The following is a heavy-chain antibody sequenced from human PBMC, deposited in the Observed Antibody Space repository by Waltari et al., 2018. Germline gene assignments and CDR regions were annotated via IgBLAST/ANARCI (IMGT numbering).Heavy chain of an antibody. CDR3: AREIVVVVPSAMMDY. CDR1: GFPFSRYG. Sequence: QVQLVESGGGVVQPGRSLRLPCAASGFPFSRYGLPWVRGAPARGLEWVAFVSHDGSTKYDGDSVKGRFTISRDNSENTLSLQMNSLRPEDTAVYFCAREIVVVVPSAMMDYWGQGTLVTVSS. CDR2: VSHDGSTK. V-gene: IGHV3-30*03. D-gene: IGHD2-2*01. J-gene: IGHJ4*02.